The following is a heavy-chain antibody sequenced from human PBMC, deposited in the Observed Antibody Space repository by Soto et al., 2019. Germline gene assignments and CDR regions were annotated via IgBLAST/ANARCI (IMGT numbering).Heavy chain of an antibody. CDR3: ARDRDNLWFGESVGYYGMDV. CDR1: GGSISSYS. D-gene: IGHD3-10*01. V-gene: IGHV4-59*01. CDR2: IYYSGST. Sequence: SETLSVNCTVSGGSISSYSWSWSRQPTRKGLEWIGYIYYSGSTNYNPSLKSRVTISVDTSKNQFSLKLSSVTAADTAVYYCARDRDNLWFGESVGYYGMDVWGQGTTVT. J-gene: IGHJ6*02.